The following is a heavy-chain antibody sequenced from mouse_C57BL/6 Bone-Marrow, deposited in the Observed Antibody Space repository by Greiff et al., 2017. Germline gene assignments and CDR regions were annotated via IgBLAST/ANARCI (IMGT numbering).Heavy chain of an antibody. Sequence: EVKLMESGGGLVKPGGSLKLSCAASGFTFSDYGMHWVRQAPEKGLEWVAYISSGSSTIYYADTVKGRFTISRDNAKNTLFLQMTSLRSEDTAMYYCARGALSTGQYYYAMDYWGQGTSVTVSS. D-gene: IGHD2-1*01. V-gene: IGHV5-17*01. CDR2: ISSGSSTI. J-gene: IGHJ4*01. CDR3: ARGALSTGQYYYAMDY. CDR1: GFTFSDYG.